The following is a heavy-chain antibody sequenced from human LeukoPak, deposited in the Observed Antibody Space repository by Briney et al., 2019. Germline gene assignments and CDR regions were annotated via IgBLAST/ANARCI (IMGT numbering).Heavy chain of an antibody. CDR2: INHSGST. V-gene: IGHV4-34*01. J-gene: IGHJ4*02. D-gene: IGHD1-14*01. CDR1: GGSFSGYY. Sequence: PSETLSLTCAVYGGSFSGYYWSWIRQPPGKGLEWIGEINHSGSTNYNPSLKSRVTISVDTFKNQFSLKLSSVTAADTAVYYCARGGGLTAPEPIDYWGQGTLVTVSS. CDR3: ARGGGLTAPEPIDY.